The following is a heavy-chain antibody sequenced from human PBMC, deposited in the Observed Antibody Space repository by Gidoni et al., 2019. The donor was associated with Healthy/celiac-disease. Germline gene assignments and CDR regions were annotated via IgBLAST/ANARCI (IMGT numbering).Heavy chain of an antibody. CDR3: ARSRVRPPVPAARYFDY. J-gene: IGHJ4*02. Sequence: QVQLQQWGAGLLKPSETLSLTCAVYGGSFSGYYWSWIRQPPGKGLEWIGEINHSGSTNYNPSLKSRVTISVDTSKNQFSLKLSSVTAADTAVYYCARSRVRPPVPAARYFDYWGQGTLVTVSS. CDR2: INHSGST. CDR1: GGSFSGYY. V-gene: IGHV4-34*01. D-gene: IGHD2-2*01.